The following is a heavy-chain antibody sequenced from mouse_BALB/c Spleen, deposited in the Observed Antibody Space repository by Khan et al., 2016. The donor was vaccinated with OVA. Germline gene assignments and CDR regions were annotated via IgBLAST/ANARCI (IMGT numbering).Heavy chain of an antibody. J-gene: IGHJ3*01. D-gene: IGHD2-4*01. V-gene: IGHV2-2*02. CDR2: IWSGGST. CDR1: GFSLTNYG. Sequence: QVQLQQSGPGLVQPSQSLSITCTVSGFSLTNYGVHWVRQSPGKGLEWLGVIWSGGSTDYHAAFISRLSISKDNSKSQVFFKMNSLQPNDTAMYYCARNYDYGEGLAYWGQGTLVTVSA. CDR3: ARNYDYGEGLAY.